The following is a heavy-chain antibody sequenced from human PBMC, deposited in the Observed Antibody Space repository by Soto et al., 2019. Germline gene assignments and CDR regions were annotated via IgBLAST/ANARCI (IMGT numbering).Heavy chain of an antibody. CDR2: ISHSGST. D-gene: IGHD1-1*01. CDR3: AISYITNDAFDI. Sequence: QVQLRQWGAGLLKPSETLSLTCAVSSGPFSGYYWSWIRQSPGKGLEWIGEISHSGSTNYNPSLKSRVTISVDTSKNQFSLKLSSVTAADTAVYYCAISYITNDAFDIWGQGTLVTVSS. V-gene: IGHV4-34*01. J-gene: IGHJ3*02. CDR1: SGPFSGYY.